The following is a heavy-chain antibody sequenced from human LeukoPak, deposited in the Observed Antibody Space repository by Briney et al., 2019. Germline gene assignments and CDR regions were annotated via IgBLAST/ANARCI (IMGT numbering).Heavy chain of an antibody. CDR2: ISAYNGNT. V-gene: IGHV1-18*04. J-gene: IGHJ4*02. D-gene: IGHD3-9*01. CDR1: GYTFTGYY. Sequence: AASMKVSCKASGYTFTGYYMHWVRQAPGQGLEWMGWISAYNGNTNYAQKLQGRVTMTTDTSTSTAYMELRSLRSDDTAVYYCARDILTGYVGLIDYWGQGTLVTVSS. CDR3: ARDILTGYVGLIDY.